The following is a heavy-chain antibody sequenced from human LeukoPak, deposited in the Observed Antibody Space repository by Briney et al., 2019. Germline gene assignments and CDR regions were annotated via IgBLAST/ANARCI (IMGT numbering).Heavy chain of an antibody. CDR2: IYTTGST. V-gene: IGHV4-61*02. CDR3: ARDRGISTARGVPSWFDP. D-gene: IGHD3-10*01. CDR1: GGSISSGDYY. Sequence: SETLSLTCTVSGGSISSGDYYWTWIRQPAGNGLEWIGRIYTTGSTSYNPSLKNRVTISVDTSKNQISLKLSSVTAADTAVYYCARDRGISTARGVPSWFDPWGQGTLVTVSS. J-gene: IGHJ5*02.